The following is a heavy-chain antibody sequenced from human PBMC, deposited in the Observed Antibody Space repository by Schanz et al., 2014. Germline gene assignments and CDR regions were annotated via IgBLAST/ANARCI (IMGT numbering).Heavy chain of an antibody. J-gene: IGHJ4*02. CDR3: ARRASCSRIGCPFDS. CDR2: ISHSGGSK. D-gene: IGHD2-2*01. CDR1: GFTFNSYA. Sequence: DVQLLESGGGLVQPGGSLRLSCAASGFTFNSYAMTWVRQAPGKGLEWVSSISHSGGSKYYADSVKGRFTISRDNSKNTLYLQMNSLRAEDTAMYYCARRASCSRIGCPFDSWGQGTLXTVSS. V-gene: IGHV3-23*01.